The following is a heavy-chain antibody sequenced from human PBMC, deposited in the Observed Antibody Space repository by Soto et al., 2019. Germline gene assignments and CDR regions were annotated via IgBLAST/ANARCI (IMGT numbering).Heavy chain of an antibody. CDR2: IDPSDAYT. J-gene: IGHJ6*02. CDR1: GYSFTSYW. Sequence: GESLKISCKRSGYSFTSYWISWVRQMPGKGLEWMGRIDPSDAYTNYSPSFQGHVTISADKSISAAYLQWSSLKASDTAMYYWARLLAARFRGGMDVWGQGTTVSV. V-gene: IGHV5-10-1*01. D-gene: IGHD6-6*01. CDR3: ARLLAARFRGGMDV.